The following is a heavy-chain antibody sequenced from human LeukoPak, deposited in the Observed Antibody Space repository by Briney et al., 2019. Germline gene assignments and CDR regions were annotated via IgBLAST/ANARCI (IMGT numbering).Heavy chain of an antibody. Sequence: SETLSLTCTVSGGSISSYYWSWIRQPAGKGLEWIGRIYTSGSTNYNPSLKSRVTMSVDTSKNQFSLKLSSVTVADTAVYYCARDGRITIFGVAPLDPWGQGTLVTVSS. V-gene: IGHV4-4*07. CDR2: IYTSGST. CDR3: ARDGRITIFGVAPLDP. J-gene: IGHJ5*02. CDR1: GGSISSYY. D-gene: IGHD3-3*01.